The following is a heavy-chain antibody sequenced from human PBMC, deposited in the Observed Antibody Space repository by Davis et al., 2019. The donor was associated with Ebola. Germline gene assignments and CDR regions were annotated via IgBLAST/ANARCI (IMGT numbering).Heavy chain of an antibody. CDR3: ARGYSYGNYYYYGMDV. V-gene: IGHV3-48*02. CDR2: ISSSSSSI. J-gene: IGHJ6*02. Sequence: GGSLRLSCAASGFTFSSYGMHWVRQAPGKGLEWVSYISSSSSSIYYADSVKGRFTISRDNAKNSLCLQMNSLRDEDTAMYYCARGYSYGNYYYYGMDVWGQGTTVTVTS. D-gene: IGHD5-18*01. CDR1: GFTFSSYG.